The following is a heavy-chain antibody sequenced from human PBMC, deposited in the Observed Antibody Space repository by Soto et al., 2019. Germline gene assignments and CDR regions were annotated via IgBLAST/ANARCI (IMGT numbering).Heavy chain of an antibody. Sequence: QVQLVESGGGQVQPGRSLRLSCAGSGFTFSTYSVHWVRQAPGKGLEWVAVVSSDGTRTYYADSVKGRFTISRDNSMDTMFMQMNSLRVEDTAVYYCARDVWHCGSKSCYFYGMDVWGQGTTVTVSS. CDR3: ARDVWHCGSKSCYFYGMDV. CDR1: GFTFSTYS. J-gene: IGHJ6*02. D-gene: IGHD2-2*01. V-gene: IGHV3-30-3*01. CDR2: VSSDGTRT.